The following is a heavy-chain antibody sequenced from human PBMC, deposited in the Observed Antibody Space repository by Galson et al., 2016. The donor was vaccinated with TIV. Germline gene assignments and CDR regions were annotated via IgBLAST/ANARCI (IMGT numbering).Heavy chain of an antibody. CDR1: GFSVSDNY. CDR2: IYNDDTT. CDR3: ARERRYCGDQCFLRYYYGMDV. Sequence: SLRLSCAVSGFSVSDNYMNWVRQAPGKGLEWVSIIYNDDTTYYADSVKSRFTISRDRSKNTLYLQMHNLRPADAAVYHCARERRYCGDQCFLRYYYGMDVWGQGTTVTVSS. J-gene: IGHJ6*02. V-gene: IGHV3-66*02. D-gene: IGHD2-21*01.